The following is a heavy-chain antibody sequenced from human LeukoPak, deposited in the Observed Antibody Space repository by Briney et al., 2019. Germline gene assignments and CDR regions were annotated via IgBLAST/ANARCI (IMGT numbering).Heavy chain of an antibody. D-gene: IGHD6-19*01. J-gene: IGHJ3*02. CDR3: AKDLTGIAVAGTLDAFDI. Sequence: PGGSLRLSCAASGFTFSSYAMSWVRQAPGKGLEWVSAISGSGGSTYYAVSVKGRFTISRDNSKHTLYLQMNSLRAEDTAVYYCAKDLTGIAVAGTLDAFDIWGQGTMVTVSS. V-gene: IGHV3-23*01. CDR2: ISGSGGST. CDR1: GFTFSSYA.